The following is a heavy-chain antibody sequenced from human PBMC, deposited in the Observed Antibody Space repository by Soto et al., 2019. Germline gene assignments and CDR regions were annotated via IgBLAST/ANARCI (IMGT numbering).Heavy chain of an antibody. V-gene: IGHV4-59*01. D-gene: IGHD3-9*01. CDR1: GSSISSYY. CDR3: ARALTGYYKVLTGFDP. Sequence: SETLSLTCTVSGSSISSYYWSWIRQPPGKGLEWIGYIYYSGSTNYNPSLKSRVTISVDTSKNQFSLKLSSVTAADTAVYYCARALTGYYKVLTGFDPWGQGTLVTVSS. J-gene: IGHJ5*02. CDR2: IYYSGST.